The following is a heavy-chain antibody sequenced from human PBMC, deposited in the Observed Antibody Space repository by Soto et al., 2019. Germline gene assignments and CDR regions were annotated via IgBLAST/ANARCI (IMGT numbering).Heavy chain of an antibody. V-gene: IGHV5-51*01. D-gene: IGHD6-19*01. Sequence: VESLKISCKGPGYIFTSYWIGCLLQMPVKVLEWMGIIYPGDSDTRYSPSFQGQVTISADKSISTAYLQWSSLKASDTAMYYCARRTRGDSSGWPNYYYYGMDVWGQGTTVTVSS. J-gene: IGHJ6*02. CDR2: IYPGDSDT. CDR3: ARRTRGDSSGWPNYYYYGMDV. CDR1: GYIFTSYW.